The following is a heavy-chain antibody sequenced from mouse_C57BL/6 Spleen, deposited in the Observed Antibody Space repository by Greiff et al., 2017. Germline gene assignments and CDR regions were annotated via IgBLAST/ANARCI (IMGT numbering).Heavy chain of an antibody. D-gene: IGHD1-1*01. CDR3: AIIYYYGSSYRNYFDY. V-gene: IGHV1-64*01. CDR2: IHPNSGST. Sequence: QVQLQQPGAELVKPGASVKLSCKASGYTFTSYWMHWVKQRPGQGLEWIGMIHPNSGSTNYNEKFKSKATLTVDKSSSTAYMQLSSLTSEDSAVYYCAIIYYYGSSYRNYFDYWGQGTTLTVSS. CDR1: GYTFTSYW. J-gene: IGHJ2*01.